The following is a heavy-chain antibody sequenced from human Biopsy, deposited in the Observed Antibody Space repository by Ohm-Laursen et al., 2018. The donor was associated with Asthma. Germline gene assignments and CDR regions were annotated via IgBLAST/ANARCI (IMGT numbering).Heavy chain of an antibody. CDR2: IKHDGSEK. CDR1: GFTFGDYW. J-gene: IGHJ1*01. CDR3: ARTFHFWSPYHAEHFQL. D-gene: IGHD3-3*02. Sequence: SLRLSCAASGFTFGDYWMSWVRQVPGTGLEWVANIKHDGSEKNHVDSLKGRFTISRDKAKNSLYLQMNSLRAEDTAVYYCARTFHFWSPYHAEHFQLWGQGTLVTVSS. V-gene: IGHV3-7*01.